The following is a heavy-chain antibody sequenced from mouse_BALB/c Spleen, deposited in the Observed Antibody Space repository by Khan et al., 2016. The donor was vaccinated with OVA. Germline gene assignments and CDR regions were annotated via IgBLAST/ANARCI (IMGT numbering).Heavy chain of an antibody. V-gene: IGHV1-5*01. CDR1: GYTFTSYW. D-gene: IGHD4-1*01. CDR2: IYPGNTDT. Sequence: EVQLQESGPVLARPGASVKMSCKASGYTFTSYWMHWVKQRPGQGLEWIGDIYPGNTDTTYNQKFKGKAKLTAVTSTSTAYMELSSLTNEDAAVYYCTRRKWDVAWFAYWGQGTLVTVSA. J-gene: IGHJ3*01. CDR3: TRRKWDVAWFAY.